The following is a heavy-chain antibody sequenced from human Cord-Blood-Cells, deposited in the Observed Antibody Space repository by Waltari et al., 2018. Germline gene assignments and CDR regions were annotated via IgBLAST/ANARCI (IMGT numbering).Heavy chain of an antibody. V-gene: IGHV1-8*03. J-gene: IGHJ4*02. Sequence: QVQLVQSGAEVKKPGASVKVSCKASGYTFTSYDINWVRQATGQGLEWMGWMNPNGGNTGYAHNFLGRVTITRTTSITTAYMELSSLRSEDTAVYYCLVRAAGFDYWGQGTLVTVSS. CDR2: MNPNGGNT. CDR3: LVRAAGFDY. CDR1: GYTFTSYD. D-gene: IGHD6-13*01.